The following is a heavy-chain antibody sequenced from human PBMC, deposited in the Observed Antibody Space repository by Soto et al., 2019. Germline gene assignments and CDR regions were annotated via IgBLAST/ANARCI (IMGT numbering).Heavy chain of an antibody. D-gene: IGHD2-15*01. CDR1: GFTFSSYW. J-gene: IGHJ4*02. CDR3: ARRTVGGTGPYNFDY. V-gene: IGHV3-74*01. Sequence: EVQLVESGGGLVQPGGSLRLSCAASGFTFSSYWMHWVRQAPGKGLVWVSRINSDGGSTSYADSVKGRFTISRDNAKNTLYLQMNSLRAEDTAVYYRARRTVGGTGPYNFDYWGQGTLVTVSS. CDR2: INSDGGST.